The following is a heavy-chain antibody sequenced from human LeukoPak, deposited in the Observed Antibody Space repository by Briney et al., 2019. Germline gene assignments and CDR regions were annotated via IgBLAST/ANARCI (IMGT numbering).Heavy chain of an antibody. CDR2: IYYSGST. D-gene: IGHD2-2*01. CDR1: GGSISSSSYS. J-gene: IGHJ4*02. V-gene: IGHV4-39*01. CDR3: ARLDKDCSSTSCYPS. Sequence: SQTLSLTCTVSGGSISSSSYSWGWLRQPPGRGLEWIGNIYYSGSTYYNPSLKSRVTISVDTSKNQFSLKLSSVTAADTAVYYCARLDKDCSSTSCYPSWGQGTLVTVSS.